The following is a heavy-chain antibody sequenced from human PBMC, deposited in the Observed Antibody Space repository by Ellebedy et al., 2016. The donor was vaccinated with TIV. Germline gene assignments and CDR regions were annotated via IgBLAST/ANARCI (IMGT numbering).Heavy chain of an antibody. V-gene: IGHV4-61*08. D-gene: IGHD5-24*01. J-gene: IGHJ6*02. CDR2: IYYSGST. CDR3: ASEFVELETVEDFYYAMDV. CDR1: GGSVGSGGHF. Sequence: SETLSLTCAVSGGSVGSGGHFWSWIRQPPGKGLEWIGFIYYSGSTNYNPSLKSRVTMSLDTSRNQFSLHLRSVTAADTAVYYCASEFVELETVEDFYYAMDVWGQGTSVTVSS.